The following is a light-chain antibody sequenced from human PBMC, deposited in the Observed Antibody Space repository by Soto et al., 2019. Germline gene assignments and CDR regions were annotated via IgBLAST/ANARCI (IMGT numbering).Light chain of an antibody. Sequence: DTQMTQSPSSLSASVGARISITCRASQTVSNYLNWYQQKPGKAPTLLISATSTLQCGVPSRFSGSGSGTEFTLTITSRQPEDFATYYCQQTYTTPRTFGQGTKVAIK. V-gene: IGKV1-39*01. CDR3: QQTYTTPRT. CDR2: ATS. CDR1: QTVSNY. J-gene: IGKJ1*01.